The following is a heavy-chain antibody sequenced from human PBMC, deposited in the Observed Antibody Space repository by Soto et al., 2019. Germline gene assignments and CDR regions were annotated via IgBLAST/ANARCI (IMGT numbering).Heavy chain of an antibody. CDR3: TTEAPRLHENDY. CDR1: GFTFSNAW. V-gene: IGHV3-15*01. J-gene: IGHJ4*02. CDR2: IKSKTDGGTT. Sequence: PGGSLRLSCAASGFTFSNAWMSWVRQAPGKGLEWVGRIKSKTDGGTTDYAAPVKGRFTISRDDSKNTLYLQMNSLKTEDTAVYYCTTEAPRLHENDYWGQGTLVTVSS. D-gene: IGHD6-25*01.